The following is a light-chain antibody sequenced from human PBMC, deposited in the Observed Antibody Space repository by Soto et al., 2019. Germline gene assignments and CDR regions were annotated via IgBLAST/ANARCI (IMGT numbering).Light chain of an antibody. CDR3: MQDLQTPPWT. V-gene: IGKV2-28*01. J-gene: IGKJ1*01. Sequence: DIVMTQSPLSLPVTPGEPASISCRSSQSLLHSNGYNYLDWYLQKPGQSPQLLIYLGSNRASGVPDRFSGSGSGTDFTLKISRVEAEDVGVSYCMQDLQTPPWTFGQGTKVEIK. CDR2: LGS. CDR1: QSLLHSNGYNY.